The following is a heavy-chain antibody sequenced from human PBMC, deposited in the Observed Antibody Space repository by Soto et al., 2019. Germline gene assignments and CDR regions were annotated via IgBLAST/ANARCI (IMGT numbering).Heavy chain of an antibody. J-gene: IGHJ4*02. CDR1: GFTFSSYA. Sequence: QVQLVESGGGVVQPGRSLRLSCAASGFTFSSYAMHWVRQAPGKGLEWVAVISYDGSNQYYADSVKGRFTISRDNSKNTLYLQMNSLRAEDTAVYYCARDREGEDIVVVVAASFDYWGQGTLVTVSS. D-gene: IGHD2-15*01. CDR3: ARDREGEDIVVVVAASFDY. V-gene: IGHV3-30-3*01. CDR2: ISYDGSNQ.